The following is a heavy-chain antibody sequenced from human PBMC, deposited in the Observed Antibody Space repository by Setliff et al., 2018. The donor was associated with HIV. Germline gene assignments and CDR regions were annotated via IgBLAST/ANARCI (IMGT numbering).Heavy chain of an antibody. J-gene: IGHJ5*02. CDR1: GSPFTDYF. CDR3: TIATETPGMTTRENWFDP. Sequence: ASVKVSCKTSGSPFTDYFIHWIQQAPGKGLEWMGRVDPEDGETILAERFQGRVTMTADTSTDTAFMELSSLRSEDTATYYCTIATETPGMTTRENWFDPWGQGTLVTVSS. V-gene: IGHV1-69-2*01. CDR2: VDPEDGET. D-gene: IGHD1-1*01.